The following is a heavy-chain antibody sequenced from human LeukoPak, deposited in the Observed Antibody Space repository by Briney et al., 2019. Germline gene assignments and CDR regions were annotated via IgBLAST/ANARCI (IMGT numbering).Heavy chain of an antibody. CDR1: GGTFSSYA. V-gene: IGHV1-69*06. D-gene: IGHD3-10*01. CDR3: AREGVTMVRGVIRSAEYFQH. CDR2: IIPIFGTA. J-gene: IGHJ1*01. Sequence: GASVKVSCKASGGTFSSYAISWVRQAPGQGLEWMGGIIPIFGTANYAQKFQGRVTITADKSTSTAYMELSSLRSVDTAVYYCAREGVTMVRGVIRSAEYFQHWGQGTLVTVSS.